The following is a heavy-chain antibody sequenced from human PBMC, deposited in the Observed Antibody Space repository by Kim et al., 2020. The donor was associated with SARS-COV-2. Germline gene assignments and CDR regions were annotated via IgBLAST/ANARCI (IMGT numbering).Heavy chain of an antibody. J-gene: IGHJ3*02. Sequence: GGSLRLSCAASGFTLTKYGMNWVRQAPGKGLEWVACITNNGSVKYYGDTVKGRFTISRDTSKNTLFLQMDSLRAEDTAVYYCTRGAVSVNDVFDIWGQGSLVTVSS. V-gene: IGHV3-48*01. CDR2: ITNNGSVK. D-gene: IGHD6-19*01. CDR3: TRGAVSVNDVFDI. CDR1: GFTLTKYG.